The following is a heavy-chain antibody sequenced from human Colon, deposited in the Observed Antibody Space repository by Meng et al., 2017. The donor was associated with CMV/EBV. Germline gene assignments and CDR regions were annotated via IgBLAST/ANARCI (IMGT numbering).Heavy chain of an antibody. V-gene: IGHV3-23*01. D-gene: IGHD6-6*01. J-gene: IGHJ6*02. CDR2: ITGSGDVT. CDR1: GFIFDKYA. Sequence: GESLKISCAASGFIFDKYAMHWVRRAPGKGLEWVSAITGSGDVTYYADSVKGRFTISRDNSKNTLYLQMNSLRAEDTAVYYCARMEEQLVRRDYYYYYGMDVWGQGTTVTVSS. CDR3: ARMEEQLVRRDYYYYYGMDV.